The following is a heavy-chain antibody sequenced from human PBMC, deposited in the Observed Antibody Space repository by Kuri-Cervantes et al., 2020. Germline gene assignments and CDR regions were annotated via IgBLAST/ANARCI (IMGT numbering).Heavy chain of an antibody. Sequence: SETLSLTCTVSGGSISSGSYYWSWIRQPPGKGLEWIGYIYYSGSTYYNPSLKSRVTISVDTSKNQFSLKLSSVTAADTAVYYCARANSGYDFYYYYGMDVWGQGTTVTVSS. CDR2: IYYSGST. CDR3: ARANSGYDFYYYYGMDV. V-gene: IGHV4-30-4*01. CDR1: GGSISSGSYY. D-gene: IGHD5-12*01. J-gene: IGHJ6*02.